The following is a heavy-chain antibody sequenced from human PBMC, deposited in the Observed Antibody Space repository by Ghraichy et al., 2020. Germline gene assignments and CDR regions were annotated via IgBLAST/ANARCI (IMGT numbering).Heavy chain of an antibody. V-gene: IGHV3-23*01. CDR1: GFTFSSYA. Sequence: GGSLRLSCAASGFTFSSYAMSWVRQAPGKGLEWVSAISGSGGSTYYADSVKGRFTISRDNSKNTLYLQMNSLRAEDTAVYYCAKAGNGYGLWFGLFDYWGQGTLVTVSS. CDR2: ISGSGGST. D-gene: IGHD5-18*01. CDR3: AKAGNGYGLWFGLFDY. J-gene: IGHJ4*02.